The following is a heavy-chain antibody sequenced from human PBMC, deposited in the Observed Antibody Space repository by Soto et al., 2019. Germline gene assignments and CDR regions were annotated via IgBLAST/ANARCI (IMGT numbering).Heavy chain of an antibody. D-gene: IGHD1-20*01. CDR1: GYTFTSYD. J-gene: IGHJ3*02. V-gene: IGHV1-8*01. CDR3: AREDRYERSDAFDI. CDR2: MNPNSGNT. Sequence: ASVKVSCKASGYTFTSYDINWVRQATGQGLEWMGWMNPNSGNTGYAQKFQGRVTMTRNTSTSTAYMELRSLRSDDTAVYFCAREDRYERSDAFDIWGQGTMVTVSS.